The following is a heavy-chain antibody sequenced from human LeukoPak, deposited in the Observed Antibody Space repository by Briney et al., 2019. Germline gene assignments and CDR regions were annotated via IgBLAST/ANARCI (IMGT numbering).Heavy chain of an antibody. V-gene: IGHV3-33*01. CDR1: GFTFSTNG. CDR3: ARAQHNLGIDY. Sequence: AGGTLRLSCAASGFTFSTNGMHWVRQAPGTGREGVAVRWYDGSNKYYADSVKGRFTISRDNSKNTLYLQMNSLRAEDTAVYYCARAQHNLGIDYWGQGTLVTVSS. J-gene: IGHJ4*02. CDR2: RWYDGSNK. D-gene: IGHD7-27*01.